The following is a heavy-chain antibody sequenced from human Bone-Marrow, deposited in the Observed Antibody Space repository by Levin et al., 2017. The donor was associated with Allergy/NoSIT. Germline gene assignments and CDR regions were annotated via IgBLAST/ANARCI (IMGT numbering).Heavy chain of an antibody. CDR1: GFTFTKYA. CDR2: LSSDGGDK. CDR3: AKDSTMTIVTTSYMDV. J-gene: IGHJ6*03. Sequence: GESLKISCAAAGFTFTKYAMHWVRQAPGKGLEWVAVLSSDGGDKSYADSVKGRFSISRDNSRNMLYLQMNSLRVEDTAVYYCAKDSTMTIVTTSYMDVWGEGTTVAVSS. V-gene: IGHV3-30*18. D-gene: IGHD4/OR15-4a*01.